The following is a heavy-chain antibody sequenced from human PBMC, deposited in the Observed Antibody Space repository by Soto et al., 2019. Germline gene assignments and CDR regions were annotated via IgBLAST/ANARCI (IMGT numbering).Heavy chain of an antibody. J-gene: IGHJ4*02. CDR3: ARVGNYYDSSGLSRSLDY. D-gene: IGHD3-22*01. CDR2: ISAYIGKT. Sequence: GASVKVSCKASGYTFTSYGISWVRQAPGQGLEWMGWISAYIGKTNYAQKFQGRVTMTTDKSTSTAYMELSSLRSEDTAVYYCARVGNYYDSSGLSRSLDYWGQGTLVTVSS. CDR1: GYTFTSYG. V-gene: IGHV1-18*01.